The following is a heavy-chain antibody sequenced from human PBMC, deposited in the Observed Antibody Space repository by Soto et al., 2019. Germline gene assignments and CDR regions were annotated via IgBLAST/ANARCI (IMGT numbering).Heavy chain of an antibody. D-gene: IGHD2-15*01. V-gene: IGHV4-34*01. Sequence: PSVTLSLTCAVYGGSFSGYYWSLIRQPPGKGLEWIGEINHSGSTNYNPSLKSRVTISVDTSKNQFSLKLSSVTAADTAVYYCARGRYCSGGSCLGYYYYGMDVWGQGTTVTVSS. CDR2: INHSGST. J-gene: IGHJ6*02. CDR1: GGSFSGYY. CDR3: ARGRYCSGGSCLGYYYYGMDV.